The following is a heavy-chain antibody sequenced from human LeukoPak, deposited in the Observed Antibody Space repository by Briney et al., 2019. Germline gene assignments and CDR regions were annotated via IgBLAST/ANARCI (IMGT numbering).Heavy chain of an antibody. V-gene: IGHV4-39*07. CDR3: ARVSCSSTSCPRRDALDV. CDR2: IYYSGST. Sequence: SETLSLTCTVSGGSISSSSYYWGWIRQPPGKGLEWIGSIYYSGSTNYNPSLKGRVTISVDTSRNQFSLKLTSVTTADTAVYYCARVSCSSTSCPRRDALDVWGQGTMVTVSS. D-gene: IGHD2-2*01. CDR1: GGSISSSSYY. J-gene: IGHJ3*01.